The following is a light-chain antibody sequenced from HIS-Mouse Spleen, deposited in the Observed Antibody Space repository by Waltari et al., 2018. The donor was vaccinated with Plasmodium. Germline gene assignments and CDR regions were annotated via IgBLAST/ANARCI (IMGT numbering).Light chain of an antibody. V-gene: IGLV3-21*02. CDR1: NLGSKS. CDR2: DGS. CDR3: QVWDSSSDHPV. Sequence: SYVLTQPPSVSVAPGQTARITCGGNNLGSKSVHWYQQKPGQAPVLVVYDGSDRPSGIPERFSGSNSGNTATLTISRVEAGDEADYYCQVWDSSSDHPVFGGGTKLTVL. J-gene: IGLJ2*01.